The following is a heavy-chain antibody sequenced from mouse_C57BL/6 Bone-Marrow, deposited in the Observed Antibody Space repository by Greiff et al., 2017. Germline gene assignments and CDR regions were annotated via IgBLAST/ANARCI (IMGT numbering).Heavy chain of an antibody. CDR2: IYPGSGNT. CDR3: ARWNY. J-gene: IGHJ4*01. CDR1: GYTFTDYY. Sequence: VKLVDSGAELVRPGASVKLSCKASGYTFTDYYINWVKQRPGQGLEWIARIYPGSGNTYYNEKFKGKATLTAEKSSSTAYMQLSSLTSEDSAVYFCARWNYWGQGTSVTVSS. V-gene: IGHV1-76*01.